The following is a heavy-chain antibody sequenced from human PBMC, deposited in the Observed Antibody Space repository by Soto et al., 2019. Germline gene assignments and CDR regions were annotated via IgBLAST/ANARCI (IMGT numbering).Heavy chain of an antibody. CDR3: ASGGGSYYFDY. D-gene: IGHD1-26*01. CDR2: IYYSGST. Sequence: QVQLQESGPGLVKPSETLSLTCTVSGGSISSYYWSWIRQPPGKGLEWIGYIYYSGSTNYNPSLKSRVTISVDTSKNQFSLKLSSVTAADTAVYYCASGGGSYYFDYWGQGTLVTVSS. CDR1: GGSISSYY. V-gene: IGHV4-59*01. J-gene: IGHJ4*02.